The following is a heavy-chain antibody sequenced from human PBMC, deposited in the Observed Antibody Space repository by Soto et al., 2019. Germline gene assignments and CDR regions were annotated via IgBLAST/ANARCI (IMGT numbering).Heavy chain of an antibody. Sequence: SETLPLTCAVYGGSFSGYYWSWIRQPPGKGLEWIGEINHSGSTNYNPSLKSRGTISVDTSKNQFSLKLSSVTAADTAVYYCARGSGFGSGYHPYYYGMDVWGQGTTVTVSS. CDR1: GGSFSGYY. V-gene: IGHV4-34*01. CDR2: INHSGST. J-gene: IGHJ6*02. CDR3: ARGSGFGSGYHPYYYGMDV. D-gene: IGHD3-3*01.